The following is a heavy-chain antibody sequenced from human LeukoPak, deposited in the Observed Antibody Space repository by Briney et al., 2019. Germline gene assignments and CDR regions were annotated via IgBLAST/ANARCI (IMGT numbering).Heavy chain of an antibody. J-gene: IGHJ2*01. CDR3: ARYRRGIVVVPSTDWYFDL. CDR2: IYHSEST. Sequence: SETLSLTCAVSGCSISSNNWWNWVRQPPGKGLEWIGEIYHSESTNYNPSLKSRVTISVDKSKNQFSLKLTSVTAADTAVYYCARYRRGIVVVPSTDWYFDLWGRGTLVTVSS. V-gene: IGHV4-4*02. D-gene: IGHD2-2*01. CDR1: GCSISSNNW.